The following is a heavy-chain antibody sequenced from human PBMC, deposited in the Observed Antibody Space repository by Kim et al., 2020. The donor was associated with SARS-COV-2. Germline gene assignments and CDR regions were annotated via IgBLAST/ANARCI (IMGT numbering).Heavy chain of an antibody. J-gene: IGHJ4*02. Sequence: ADSVKGRFTISRDNAKNSLYLQMNSLRAEDTAVYYCASYRWLQDYGFDYWGQGTLVTVSS. V-gene: IGHV3-21*01. D-gene: IGHD5-12*01. CDR3: ASYRWLQDYGFDY.